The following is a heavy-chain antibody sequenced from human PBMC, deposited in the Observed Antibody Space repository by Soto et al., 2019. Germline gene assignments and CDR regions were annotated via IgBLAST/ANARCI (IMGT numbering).Heavy chain of an antibody. CDR1: GYTFTSYD. V-gene: IGHV1-8*01. Sequence: GASVKVSCKASGYTFTSYDINWVRQATGQGLEWMGWMNPNSGKTGYAQKFQGKITMTRKTSKNKDYKEMSNLKTEDTAVYYCARLLYDYYYYMDVWGKGTTVTVSS. CDR2: MNPNSGKT. D-gene: IGHD3-10*01. CDR3: ARLLYDYYYYMDV. J-gene: IGHJ6*03.